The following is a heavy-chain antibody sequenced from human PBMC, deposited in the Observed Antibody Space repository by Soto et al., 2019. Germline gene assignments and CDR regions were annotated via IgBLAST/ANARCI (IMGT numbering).Heavy chain of an antibody. CDR2: ISGSGGST. CDR1: GFTFSSYA. V-gene: IGHV3-23*01. CDR3: ATSSSGTSDAFDI. D-gene: IGHD1-1*01. Sequence: PGGSLRLSCAASGFTFSSYAMSWVRQAPGKGLEWVSAISGSGGSTYYADSVKGRFTISRDNSKNTLYLQMNSLRAEDTAVYYCATSSSGTSDAFDIWGQGTMVTVSS. J-gene: IGHJ3*02.